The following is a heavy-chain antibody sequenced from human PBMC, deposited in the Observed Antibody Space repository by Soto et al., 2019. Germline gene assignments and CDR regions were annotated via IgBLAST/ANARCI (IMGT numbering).Heavy chain of an antibody. V-gene: IGHV3-64*04. CDR1: GFIFSGFG. J-gene: IGHJ4*02. CDR3: AKNPGYYYDSTGYHFDY. CDR2: INFNGNTR. D-gene: IGHD3-22*01. Sequence: GGSLRLSSSASGFIFSGFGMHWVRQAPGKGQEYVSAINFNGNTRYYADSVKGRFTISTDNSKNTLYLQMNSLRAEDTAVYYCAKNPGYYYDSTGYHFDYWGQGTLVTVSS.